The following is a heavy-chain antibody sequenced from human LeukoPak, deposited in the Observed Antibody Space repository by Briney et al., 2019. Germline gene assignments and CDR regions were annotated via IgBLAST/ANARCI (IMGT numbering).Heavy chain of an antibody. Sequence: GESLKISCKGSGYSFTSYWIGWVRQMPGKGLEWMGIIYPGDSDTRYSPSFRGHVTISADKSISTAYLQWSSLKASDTAMYYCATETYYYDSSGYGDAFDIWGQGTTVTVSS. V-gene: IGHV5-51*01. CDR3: ATETYYYDSSGYGDAFDI. CDR1: GYSFTSYW. CDR2: IYPGDSDT. J-gene: IGHJ3*02. D-gene: IGHD3-22*01.